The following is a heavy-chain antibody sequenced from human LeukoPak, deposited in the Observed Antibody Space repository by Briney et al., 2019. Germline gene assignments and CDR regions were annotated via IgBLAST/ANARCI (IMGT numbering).Heavy chain of an antibody. CDR3: ARNADMYYYVDN. CDR1: TGSISSSGYY. Sequence: SQTLSLTCTVSTGSISSSGYYCSWIRQHPGRGLEWIGCIYYSGSTYYNPSLKSRVTISVDSSKNQFSLSLSSVTAADTAVYYCARNADMYYYVDNWGQGTLVTVSS. V-gene: IGHV4-31*03. D-gene: IGHD3-10*01. J-gene: IGHJ4*02. CDR2: IYYSGST.